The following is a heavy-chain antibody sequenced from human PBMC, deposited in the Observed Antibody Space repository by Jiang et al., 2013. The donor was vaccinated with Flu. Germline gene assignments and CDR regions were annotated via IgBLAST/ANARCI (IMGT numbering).Heavy chain of an antibody. J-gene: IGHJ6*02. CDR3: ARHESYYYYYGMDV. Sequence: LLKPSETLSLTCAVYGGSFSGYYWSWIRQPPGKGLEWIGEINHSGSTNYNPSLKSRVTISVDTSKNQFSLKLSSVTAADTAVYYCARHESYYYYYGMDVWGQGTTVTVSS. CDR1: GGSFSGYY. CDR2: INHSGST. V-gene: IGHV4-34*01.